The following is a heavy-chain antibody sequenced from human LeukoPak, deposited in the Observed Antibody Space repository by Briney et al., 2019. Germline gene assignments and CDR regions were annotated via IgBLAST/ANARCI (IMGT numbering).Heavy chain of an antibody. J-gene: IGHJ4*02. CDR2: IYYSGST. CDR1: DDSIRTNTYY. CDR3: ARGYSYGAPLRY. D-gene: IGHD5-18*01. Sequence: PSETLSLTCTVSDDSIRTNTYYWGWIRQPPGKGLEWIGSIYYSGSTYYNLSLKSRVTISVDTSKKQFSLKLSSVTAADTAVYYCARGYSYGAPLRYWGQGTLVTVSS. V-gene: IGHV4-39*07.